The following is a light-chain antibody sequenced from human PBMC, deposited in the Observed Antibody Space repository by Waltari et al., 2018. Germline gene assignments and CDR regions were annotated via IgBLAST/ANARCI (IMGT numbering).Light chain of an antibody. CDR1: QSISSY. V-gene: IGKV1-39*01. CDR3: QQYDKIPLT. J-gene: IGKJ4*01. CDR2: AAS. Sequence: DIQMTQSPSSLSASVGDRVPIPCRASQSISSYLNWYQQKPGIAPKVLIYAASSLQSGVPSRFSGSGSGRDFTLIISSLQPEDFATYFCQQYDKIPLTFGGGTKV.